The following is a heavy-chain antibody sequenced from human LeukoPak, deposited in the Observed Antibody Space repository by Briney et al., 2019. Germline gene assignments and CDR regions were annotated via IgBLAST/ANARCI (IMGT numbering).Heavy chain of an antibody. Sequence: GGSLRLSCAASGFTYSTYAMSWVRQAPGKGLEWVSAISASGGTTYYADSVKGRFTITRDNSKNTLYLQMSSLRAEDTAVYYCAKEPREYCSSTSCPNWIDPWGQGTLVTVSS. V-gene: IGHV3-23*01. CDR2: ISASGGTT. D-gene: IGHD2-2*01. J-gene: IGHJ5*02. CDR1: GFTYSTYA. CDR3: AKEPREYCSSTSCPNWIDP.